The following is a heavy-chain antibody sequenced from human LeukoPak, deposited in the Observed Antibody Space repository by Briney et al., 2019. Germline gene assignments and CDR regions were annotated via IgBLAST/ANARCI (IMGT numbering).Heavy chain of an antibody. CDR3: ARIYYFGDNNWRYFDN. D-gene: IGHD3-10*01. Sequence: GGSLRLSCAASGFTFNSYWMSWVRQAPGKGLEWVANIDPDGSEKQYGDSVKGRFTTSRDNAKNSLYLQMNSLRAEDTAIYYCARIYYFGDNNWRYFDNWGQGTLVAVSS. J-gene: IGHJ4*02. CDR2: IDPDGSEK. V-gene: IGHV3-7*01. CDR1: GFTFNSYW.